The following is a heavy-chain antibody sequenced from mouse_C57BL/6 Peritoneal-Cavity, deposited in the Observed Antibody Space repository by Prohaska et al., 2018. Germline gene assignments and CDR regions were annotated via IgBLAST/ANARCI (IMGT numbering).Heavy chain of an antibody. V-gene: IGHV1-18*01. D-gene: IGHD1-1*01. J-gene: IGHJ2*01. Sequence: EVQLQQSGPELVKPGASVKIPCKASGYTFTDYNMDWVKQSHGKSLEWIGDINPNNGGTIYNQKFKGKATLTVDKSSSTDYMELRSLTSEDTAVYYCARNYGSSYHFDYWGQGTTLTVSS. CDR1: GYTFTDYN. CDR3: ARNYGSSYHFDY. CDR2: INPNNGGT.